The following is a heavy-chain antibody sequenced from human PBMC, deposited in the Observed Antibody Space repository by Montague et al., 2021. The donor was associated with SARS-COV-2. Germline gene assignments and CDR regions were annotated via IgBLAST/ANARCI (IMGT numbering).Heavy chain of an antibody. J-gene: IGHJ2*01. Sequence: SETLSLTCTVSGGSISSSSYYWGRIRQPPGKGLVWFGSNYYSGSTYYNLSLQSRVTISADTSKNQFSLKLSSVTAADTDVYYCARQPLTTMILVVMTQPRRDFDLWGRGTLVTVSS. CDR1: GGSISSSSYY. CDR3: ARQPLTTMILVVMTQPRRDFDL. CDR2: NYYSGST. V-gene: IGHV4-39*01. D-gene: IGHD3-22*01.